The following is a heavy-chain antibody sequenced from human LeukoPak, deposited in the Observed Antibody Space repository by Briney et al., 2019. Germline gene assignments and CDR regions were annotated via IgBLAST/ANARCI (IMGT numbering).Heavy chain of an antibody. CDR3: AREVRGASFGY. Sequence: GESLQISCKGSGYSFTNYWIGWGGRMPVKGREWMGIIYPGDSDTRYSPSFQGQVTISADKSISTAYLQWSSLKASDTAMYYCAREVRGASFGYWGQGTLVTVSS. CDR2: IYPGDSDT. V-gene: IGHV5-51*01. D-gene: IGHD3-10*01. J-gene: IGHJ4*02. CDR1: GYSFTNYW.